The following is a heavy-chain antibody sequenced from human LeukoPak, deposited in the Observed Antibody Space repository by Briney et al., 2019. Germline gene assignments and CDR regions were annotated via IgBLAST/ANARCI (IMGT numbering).Heavy chain of an antibody. D-gene: IGHD6-19*01. CDR2: ISSSSSYI. Sequence: GGSLRLSCAASGFTFDDYVMHWVRQAPGKGLEWVSSISSSSSYIYYADSVKGRFTISRDNAKNSLYLQMNSLRAEDTAVYYCARVVAVADKNYWGQGTLVTVSS. CDR3: ARVVAVADKNY. V-gene: IGHV3-21*01. J-gene: IGHJ4*02. CDR1: GFTFDDYV.